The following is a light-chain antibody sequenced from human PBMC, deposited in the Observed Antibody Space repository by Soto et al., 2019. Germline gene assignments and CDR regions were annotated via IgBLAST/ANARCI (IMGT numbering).Light chain of an antibody. CDR2: KVS. CDR1: QSISNR. CDR3: QQYNTYSWT. V-gene: IGKV1-5*03. Sequence: DIQNNQFPSNPFSSVGKKVTITCRASQSISNRLAWFQQKSGEAPKILIHKVSSLESGVPSRFSGSGSGTEFTLTISSLQPDDFATYYCQQYNTYSWTFGQGTKV. J-gene: IGKJ1*01.